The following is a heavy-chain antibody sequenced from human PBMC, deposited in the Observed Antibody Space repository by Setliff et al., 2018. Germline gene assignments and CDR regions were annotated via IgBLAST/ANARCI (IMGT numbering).Heavy chain of an antibody. J-gene: IGHJ6*02. CDR2: ISTSGNT. CDR1: GGSIINSYC. CDR3: ARDQWVRSPPLYFSYSMDV. Sequence: SETLSLTCTVSGGSIINSYCWSWIRQPAGKGLEWIGRISTSGNTNYNPSLKSRVTVSLDTSKNQFSLKLTSMTAADTAVYYCARDQWVRSPPLYFSYSMDVWGQGTTVTVS. V-gene: IGHV4-4*07. D-gene: IGHD5-12*01.